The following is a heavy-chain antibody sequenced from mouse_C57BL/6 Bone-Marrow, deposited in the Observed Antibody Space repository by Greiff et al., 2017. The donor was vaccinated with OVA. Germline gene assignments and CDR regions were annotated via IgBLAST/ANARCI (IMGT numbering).Heavy chain of an antibody. CDR1: GYTFTSYG. CDR2: IYPRSGNT. D-gene: IGHD1-1*01. V-gene: IGHV1-81*01. CDR3: ANYYGRIFFAY. J-gene: IGHJ3*01. Sequence: VQLQESGAELARPGASVKLSCKASGYTFTSYGISWVKQRPGQGLEWIGEIYPRSGNTYYNEKFKGKATLTADKSSSTAYMELRSLTSEDSAVYFCANYYGRIFFAYWGQGTLVTVSA.